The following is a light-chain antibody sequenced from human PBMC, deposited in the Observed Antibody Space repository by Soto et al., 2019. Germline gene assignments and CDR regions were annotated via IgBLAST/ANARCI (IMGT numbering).Light chain of an antibody. J-gene: IGLJ1*01. Sequence: QSALTQPASVSGSPGQSITISCTGTSSDVGGYNYVSWYQHHPGKAPKLIIYDVSNRPSGVSIRFSGSKSDNTASLTISGLHPEDDADYHCSSYTTSNTRQIVFGTGTKLTVL. CDR2: DVS. CDR1: SSDVGGYNY. V-gene: IGLV2-14*03. CDR3: SSYTTSNTRQIV.